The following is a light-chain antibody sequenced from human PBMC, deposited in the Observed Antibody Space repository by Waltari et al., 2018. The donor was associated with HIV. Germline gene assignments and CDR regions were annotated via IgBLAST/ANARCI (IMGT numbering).Light chain of an antibody. Sequence: QSVLAQPPSASGTPGQRVSISCSGSSSNNGSNAVNWYQQLPGPAPTLPIYNNTQRPSGVPDRFSASTSCTSASLAISGLQSEDEADYYCATWDDSLNGRVFGGGTRLTVL. J-gene: IGLJ3*02. CDR2: NNT. CDR3: ATWDDSLNGRV. V-gene: IGLV1-44*01. CDR1: SSNNGSNA.